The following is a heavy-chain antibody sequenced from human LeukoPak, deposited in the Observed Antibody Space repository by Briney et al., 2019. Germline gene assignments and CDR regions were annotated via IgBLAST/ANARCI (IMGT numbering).Heavy chain of an antibody. CDR1: GFTFSSNS. CDR2: ISSSGYV. V-gene: IGHV3-21*01. Sequence: GGSLRLSCAASGFTFSSNSMSWVRQAPGKGLEWVSSISSSGYVYGPDSMRGRFTLSRDNAENSLYLQMNSLRSEDTAVYYCVKESAADATFHFDSWGQGTLVTVSS. J-gene: IGHJ4*02. D-gene: IGHD6-13*01. CDR3: VKESAADATFHFDS.